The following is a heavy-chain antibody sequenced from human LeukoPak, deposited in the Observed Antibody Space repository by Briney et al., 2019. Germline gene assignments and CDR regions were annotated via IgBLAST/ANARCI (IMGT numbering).Heavy chain of an antibody. Sequence: PSETLSLTCTISGGSISSYYWSWIRQPPGKGLEWIGYIYYSGSTNYNPSLKSRVTISVDTSKNQFSLKLSSVTAADTAVYYCARGTYDSSGYYQNWFDPWGQGTLVTVSS. CDR2: IYYSGST. D-gene: IGHD3-22*01. CDR1: GGSISSYY. CDR3: ARGTYDSSGYYQNWFDP. V-gene: IGHV4-59*01. J-gene: IGHJ5*02.